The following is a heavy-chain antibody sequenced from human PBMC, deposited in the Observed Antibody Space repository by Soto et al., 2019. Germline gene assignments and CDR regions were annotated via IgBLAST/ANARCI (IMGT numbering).Heavy chain of an antibody. V-gene: IGHV3-23*01. D-gene: IGHD6-19*01. CDR3: AKGVSSSAWSASDN. J-gene: IGHJ4*02. CDR2: ISDSDNAT. CDR1: GFTFSSYA. Sequence: EVQLLESGGGLVQPGGSLRLSCAASGFTFSSYAMTWVRQAPGKGLEWVSVISDSDNATYYADSVKGRFTISRDNSKNPLYLQFNSQRAEDTAVYYCAKGVSSSAWSASDNWGQGTLVTVSS.